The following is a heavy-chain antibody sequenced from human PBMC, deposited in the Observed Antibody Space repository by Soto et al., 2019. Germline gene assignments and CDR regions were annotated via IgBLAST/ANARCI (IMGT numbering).Heavy chain of an antibody. Sequence: PSETLSLTCAVCGGSFSGYYWSWIRQPPGKGLEWIGEINHSGSTNYNPSLKSRVTISVDTSKNQFSLKLSSVTAADTAVYYCARARGFFGRNWFEPWGQGTLVTVSS. CDR1: GGSFSGYY. D-gene: IGHD3-3*01. J-gene: IGHJ5*02. CDR3: ARARGFFGRNWFEP. V-gene: IGHV4-34*01. CDR2: INHSGST.